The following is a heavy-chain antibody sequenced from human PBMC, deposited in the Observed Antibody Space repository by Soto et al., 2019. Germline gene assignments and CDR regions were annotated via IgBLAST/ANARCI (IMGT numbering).Heavy chain of an antibody. CDR2: IWYDGSNK. CDR3: ARGRYYYDSSGYQYLDY. V-gene: IGHV3-33*01. J-gene: IGHJ4*02. CDR1: GFTFSSYG. Sequence: PGGSLRLSCAASGFTFSSYGMHWVRQAPGKGLEWVAVIWYDGSNKYYADSVKGRFTISRDNSKNTLYLQMNSLRAEDTAVYYCARGRYYYDSSGYQYLDYWGQGTLVTVSS. D-gene: IGHD3-22*01.